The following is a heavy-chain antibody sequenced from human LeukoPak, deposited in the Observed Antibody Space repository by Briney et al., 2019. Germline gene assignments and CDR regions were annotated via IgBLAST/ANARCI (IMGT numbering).Heavy chain of an antibody. J-gene: IGHJ4*02. D-gene: IGHD5-18*01. CDR2: IYYSGST. CDR1: GGSISSGDYY. CDR3: ARVAYSYGYRHGGLDY. V-gene: IGHV4-30-4*01. Sequence: PSETLSLTCTVSGGSISSGDYYWSWIRQPPGKGLEWTGYIYYSGSTYYNPSLKSRVTISVDTSKNQFSLKLSSVTAADTAVYYCARVAYSYGYRHGGLDYWGQGTLVTVSS.